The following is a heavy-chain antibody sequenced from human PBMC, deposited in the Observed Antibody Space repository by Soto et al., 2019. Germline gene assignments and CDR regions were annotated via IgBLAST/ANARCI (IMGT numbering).Heavy chain of an antibody. J-gene: IGHJ5*02. Sequence: QVQLQQWGAGLLKPSETLSLTCAVYGGSFSGYYWSGIRHPPGRGLEWIGEINHSGSTNYNPSLKSRVTISVDTSKNQFSLKLSSVTAADTAVYYCARGRYSSSWSWFDPWGQGTLVTVSS. V-gene: IGHV4-34*01. D-gene: IGHD6-13*01. CDR3: ARGRYSSSWSWFDP. CDR2: INHSGST. CDR1: GGSFSGYY.